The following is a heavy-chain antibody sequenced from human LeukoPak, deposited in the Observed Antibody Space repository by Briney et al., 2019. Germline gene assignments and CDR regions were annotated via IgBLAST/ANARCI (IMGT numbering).Heavy chain of an antibody. CDR2: ISGSGGST. Sequence: GSLRLSCAASGFTFSSYAMSWVRQAPGKGLEWVSAISGSGGSTYYADSVKGRFTISRDNSKNTLYLQMNSLRAEDTAIYYCAKDLGDSSGYNPFDYWGQGTLVTVSS. CDR3: AKDLGDSSGYNPFDY. J-gene: IGHJ4*02. V-gene: IGHV3-23*01. CDR1: GFTFSSYA. D-gene: IGHD3-22*01.